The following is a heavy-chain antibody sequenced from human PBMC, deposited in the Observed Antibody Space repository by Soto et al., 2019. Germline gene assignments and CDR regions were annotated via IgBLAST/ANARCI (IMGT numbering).Heavy chain of an antibody. J-gene: IGHJ6*02. CDR2: IIPIFGTA. CDR1: GGTFSSYA. CDR3: ARTETYCSGGSCYYYGMDV. V-gene: IGHV1-69*13. Sequence: SVKVSCKASGGTFSSYAISWVRQAPGQGLEWMGGIIPIFGTANYAQKFQGRVTITADESTSTAYMELSSLRSEDTAVYYCARTETYCSGGSCYYYGMDVWGQGTTVTVSS. D-gene: IGHD2-15*01.